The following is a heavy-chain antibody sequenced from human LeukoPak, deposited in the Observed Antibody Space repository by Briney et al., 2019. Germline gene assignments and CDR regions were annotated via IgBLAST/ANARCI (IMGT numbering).Heavy chain of an antibody. CDR3: ARNGDYDYYGMDV. D-gene: IGHD4-17*01. CDR2: INPNSGGT. CDR1: GYTFTGYY. J-gene: IGHJ6*04. V-gene: IGHV1-2*04. Sequence: ASVKVSCKASGYTFTGYYMHWVRQAPGQGLEWMGWINPNSGGTNYAQKFQGWVTMTRDTSISTAYMELSRLRSDDTAVYYCARNGDYDYYGMDVWGKGTTVTVSS.